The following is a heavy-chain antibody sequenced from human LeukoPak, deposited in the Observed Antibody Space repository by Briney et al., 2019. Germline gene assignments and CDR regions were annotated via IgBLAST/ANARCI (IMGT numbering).Heavy chain of an antibody. D-gene: IGHD1-26*01. Sequence: SESLCLTCTFSVGSISSYYWSWMPQPPGRGREWIGYIYTSGSTNYNPSIKSRVTISVDTSKNQFSLKLSSVTAADTAVYYCARGVVGATLDYWGQGTLVTVSS. CDR3: ARGVVGATLDY. CDR2: IYTSGST. V-gene: IGHV4-4*09. J-gene: IGHJ4*02. CDR1: VGSISSYY.